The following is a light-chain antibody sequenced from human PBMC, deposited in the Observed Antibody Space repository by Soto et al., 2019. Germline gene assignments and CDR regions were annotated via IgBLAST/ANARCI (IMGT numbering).Light chain of an antibody. CDR1: SSDIGIYNY. CDR2: DVS. CDR3: SSYTSSTTWV. J-gene: IGLJ3*02. Sequence: QSVLTQPASVSGSPGQSITISCTGTSSDIGIYNYVSWYQQHPGKAPKLMIYDVSNRPSGVSNRFSGSKSGNTASLTISGLQAEDEADYYCSSYTSSTTWVFGGGTK. V-gene: IGLV2-14*01.